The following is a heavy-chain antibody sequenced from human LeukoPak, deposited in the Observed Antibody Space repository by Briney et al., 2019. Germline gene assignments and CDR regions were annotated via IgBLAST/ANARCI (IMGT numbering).Heavy chain of an antibody. V-gene: IGHV1-18*01. Sequence: ASVKVSCKASGYTFTSYGISWVRQAPGQGLEWMGWISAYNGHTNYAQKFQGRVTMTTETSTSTAYMEVRSLRSDDRAVYYCARDNSMHERGWWFDPWGQGTLVTVSS. CDR2: ISAYNGHT. CDR3: ARDNSMHERGWWFDP. D-gene: IGHD4-23*01. J-gene: IGHJ5*02. CDR1: GYTFTSYG.